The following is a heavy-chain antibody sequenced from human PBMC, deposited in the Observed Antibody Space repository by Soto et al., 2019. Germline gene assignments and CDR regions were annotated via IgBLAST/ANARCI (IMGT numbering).Heavy chain of an antibody. CDR3: TRGPRSTSTGTGAF. V-gene: IGHV3-74*01. CDR1: GFTFSMYW. J-gene: IGHJ4*02. D-gene: IGHD1-1*01. Sequence: EVQLVESGGGLLQPGGSLRLSCAASGFTFSMYWMHWVRQVPGKGPEWVSRINDDGSSTNYADSVKGRFTISRDNAKNTLYLQMNDLRAEDTAVYYCTRGPRSTSTGTGAFWGQGTLVTVS. CDR2: INDDGSST.